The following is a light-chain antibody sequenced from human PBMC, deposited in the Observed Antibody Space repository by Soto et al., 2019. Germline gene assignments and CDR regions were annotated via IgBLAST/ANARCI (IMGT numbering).Light chain of an antibody. CDR1: SSDVGTYNY. CDR3: CAYSGGYTHAV. Sequence: QSALTQPRSVSGPPGQSVSISCSGTSSDVGTYNYVSWYQQHPGKAPELMIYDVSKRPSGVPDRFSGSKSGNTASLTISGLQSEDEAEYYCCAYSGGYTHAVFGGGTKVTVL. J-gene: IGLJ2*01. CDR2: DVS. V-gene: IGLV2-11*01.